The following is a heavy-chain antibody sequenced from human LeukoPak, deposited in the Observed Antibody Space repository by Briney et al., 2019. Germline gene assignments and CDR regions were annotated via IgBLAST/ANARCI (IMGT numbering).Heavy chain of an antibody. J-gene: IGHJ2*01. CDR1: GLRFSDYY. Sequence: GGSLRLSCAASGLRFSDYYVSWIRQAPGKGLQWVSYISSGGDIMHYADSVKGRFTSSRDNAKNSLYLQMNSLRAEDTAVYYCAREIYLGISVGWYFDLWGRGTLVTVSS. CDR3: AREIYLGISVGWYFDL. D-gene: IGHD7-27*01. V-gene: IGHV3-11*04. CDR2: ISSGGDIM.